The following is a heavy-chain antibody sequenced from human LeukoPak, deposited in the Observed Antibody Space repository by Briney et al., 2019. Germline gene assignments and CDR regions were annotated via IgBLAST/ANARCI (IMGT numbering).Heavy chain of an antibody. CDR3: ARVAHITMVRGVIDYCYYYMDV. V-gene: IGHV1-69*13. J-gene: IGHJ6*03. CDR2: IIPIFGTA. Sequence: SVKVSCKASGYTFTSYAISWVRQAPGQGLEWMGGIIPIFGTANYAQKFQGRVTITADESTSTAYMELSSLRSEDTAVYYCARVAHITMVRGVIDYCYYYMDVWGKGTTVTISS. D-gene: IGHD3-10*01. CDR1: GYTFTSYA.